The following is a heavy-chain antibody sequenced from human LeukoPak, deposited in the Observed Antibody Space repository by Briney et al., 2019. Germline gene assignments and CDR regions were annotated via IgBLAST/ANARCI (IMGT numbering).Heavy chain of an antibody. V-gene: IGHV3-23*01. Sequence: PGGSLRLSCAASGFTFSSYAMSWVRQAPGKGLEWVSAISGSGGSTYYADSVKGRFTISGDNSKNTLYLQMNSLRAEDTAVYYCAKEGLQTVTHGHYYYYYYGMDVWGKGTTVTVSS. CDR1: GFTFSSYA. CDR2: ISGSGGST. D-gene: IGHD4-17*01. CDR3: AKEGLQTVTHGHYYYYYYGMDV. J-gene: IGHJ6*04.